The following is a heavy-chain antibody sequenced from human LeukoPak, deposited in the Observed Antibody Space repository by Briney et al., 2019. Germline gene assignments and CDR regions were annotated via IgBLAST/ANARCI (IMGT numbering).Heavy chain of an antibody. Sequence: ASVKVSCKASGGTFSSYAISWVRQAPGQGLEWMGGIIPIFGTANYAQKFQGRVTITTDESTSTAYMELSSLRSEDTAVYYCARETPRDGAFDIWGQRTMVTVSS. V-gene: IGHV1-69*05. CDR2: IIPIFGTA. CDR3: ARETPRDGAFDI. J-gene: IGHJ3*02. CDR1: GGTFSSYA. D-gene: IGHD3-10*01.